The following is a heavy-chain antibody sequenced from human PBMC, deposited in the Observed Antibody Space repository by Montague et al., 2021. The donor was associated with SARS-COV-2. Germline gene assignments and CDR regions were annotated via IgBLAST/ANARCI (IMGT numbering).Heavy chain of an antibody. Sequence: SETLSLTCTVSGGSITRNYYWGWIRQPPGKGLEWVGNIYYSGTTFINPSLENRVTISVDASKNQFSLNLTSVTAVDTAVYYCARPLVRGVPKAFDIWGQGALVIVSS. D-gene: IGHD3-10*01. CDR3: ARPLVRGVPKAFDI. V-gene: IGHV4-39*01. J-gene: IGHJ3*02. CDR1: GGSITRNYY. CDR2: IYYSGTT.